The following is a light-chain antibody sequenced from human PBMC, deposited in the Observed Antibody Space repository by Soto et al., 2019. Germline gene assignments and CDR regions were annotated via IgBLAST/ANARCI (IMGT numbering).Light chain of an antibody. CDR1: GGHSTYS. CDR2: LNSVGSH. J-gene: IGLJ2*01. V-gene: IGLV4-69*02. Sequence: QLVLTQSPSASASLGASANLTCTLTGGHSTYSIGWHQQQPQRGPRFLMRLNSVGSHGKGDGIPDRFSGSSSGAERFLTISSLQSEDEADYYCQTWGRGIVVFGGGTKLTVL. CDR3: QTWGRGIVV.